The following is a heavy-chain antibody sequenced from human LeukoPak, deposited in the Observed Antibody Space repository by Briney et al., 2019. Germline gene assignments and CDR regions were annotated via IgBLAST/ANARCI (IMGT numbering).Heavy chain of an antibody. CDR3: ARVAVSRPMGWFDS. D-gene: IGHD2-8*02. J-gene: IGHJ5*01. Sequence: GGSLRLSCAGSGFALKSYSLTWVRQAPGKGLEWVSSISSTSAYIHYADSVKGRFTISRDNVDNVVYLEMNSLGAEDTATYYCARVAVSRPMGWFDSWGQGTLVIVSS. V-gene: IGHV3-21*01. CDR2: ISSTSAYI. CDR1: GFALKSYS.